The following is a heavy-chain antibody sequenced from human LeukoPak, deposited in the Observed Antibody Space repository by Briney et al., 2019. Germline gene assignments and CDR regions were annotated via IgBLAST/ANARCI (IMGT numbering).Heavy chain of an antibody. CDR1: GGSISSYY. J-gene: IGHJ6*03. D-gene: IGHD6-13*01. CDR3: AREGISSSWGAYYYYYYYMDV. V-gene: IGHV4-4*07. CDR2: IHTSGST. Sequence: PSETLSLTCTVSGGSISSYYWSWIRQPAGKGLEWIGRIHTSGSTNYNPSLKSRVTMSVDTSKNQFSLKLSSVTAADTAVYYCAREGISSSWGAYYYYYYYMDVWGKGTTVTVSS.